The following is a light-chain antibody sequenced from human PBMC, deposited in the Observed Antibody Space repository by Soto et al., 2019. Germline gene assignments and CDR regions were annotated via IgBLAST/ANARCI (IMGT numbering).Light chain of an antibody. CDR2: GAF. CDR3: QQYGSSPWT. J-gene: IGKJ1*01. Sequence: EIVLTQSPGTLALSPGERATLFCRASQGVSRGYLVWYQQKPGQAPRLLIYGAFNRATGIPDRFSGSGSGTDFTLTISRLEPEDFAVYYCQQYGSSPWTFGQGTKVEMK. CDR1: QGVSRGY. V-gene: IGKV3-20*01.